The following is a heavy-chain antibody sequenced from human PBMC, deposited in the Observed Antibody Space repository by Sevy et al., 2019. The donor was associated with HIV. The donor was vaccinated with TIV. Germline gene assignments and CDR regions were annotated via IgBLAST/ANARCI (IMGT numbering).Heavy chain of an antibody. CDR2: INPNSGGT. J-gene: IGHJ5*02. Sequence: ASVKVSCKASGYTFTGYYMHWVRQAPGQGLEWMGWINPNSGGTNYVQKFQGWVTMTRDTSIRTAYMELSRLRSDDTAVYYCARGRDIVLLPGDLPLGFDPWGQGTLVTVSS. CDR1: GYTFTGYY. V-gene: IGHV1-2*04. CDR3: ARGRDIVLLPGDLPLGFDP. D-gene: IGHD2-2*01.